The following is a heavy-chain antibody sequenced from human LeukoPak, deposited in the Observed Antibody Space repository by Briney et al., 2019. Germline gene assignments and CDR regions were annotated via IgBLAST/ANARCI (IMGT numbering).Heavy chain of an antibody. CDR1: GGSISSGSYY. D-gene: IGHD6-6*01. Sequence: ASETLSLTCTVSGGSISSGSYYWSWIRQPAGKGLEWIGRIYTSGSTNYNPSLKSRVTISVDTSKNQFSLKLSSVTAADTAVYYCASWIAAPSGWFDPWGQGTLVTVSS. CDR2: IYTSGST. CDR3: ASWIAAPSGWFDP. J-gene: IGHJ5*02. V-gene: IGHV4-61*02.